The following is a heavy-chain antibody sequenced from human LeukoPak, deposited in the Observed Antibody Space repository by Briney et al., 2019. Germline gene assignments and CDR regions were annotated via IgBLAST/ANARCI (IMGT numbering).Heavy chain of an antibody. Sequence: GASVKVSCKASGYTFTDYYIHWVRQAPGQGLEWMGWINPNSGGTNYAQKFQGRVTMTRDTSITTAYVELSRLRSDDTAMYYCARGYELERPDYWGQGTLVTISS. CDR1: GYTFTDYY. D-gene: IGHD1-1*01. CDR2: INPNSGGT. J-gene: IGHJ4*02. V-gene: IGHV1-2*02. CDR3: ARGYELERPDY.